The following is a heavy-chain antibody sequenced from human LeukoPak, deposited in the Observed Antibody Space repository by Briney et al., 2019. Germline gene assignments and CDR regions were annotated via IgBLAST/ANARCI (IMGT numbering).Heavy chain of an antibody. D-gene: IGHD5-12*01. CDR2: IRGSGGST. J-gene: IGHJ4*02. Sequence: GGSLRLSCAASGFTFSSYAMSWVRQAPGQGLEWVSGIRGSGGSTYYADSVKGRFTISRDNSKNTLYLQMNSLRVEDTARFYCAKETGDSGCDYGDYWGQGTLVTVSS. V-gene: IGHV3-23*01. CDR1: GFTFSSYA. CDR3: AKETGDSGCDYGDY.